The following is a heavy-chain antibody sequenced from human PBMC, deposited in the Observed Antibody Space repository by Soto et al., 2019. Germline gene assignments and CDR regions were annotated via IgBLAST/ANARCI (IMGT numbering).Heavy chain of an antibody. CDR3: ARDYSGGSGSYPHDAFDI. D-gene: IGHD3-10*01. V-gene: IGHV1-46*01. Sequence: ASVKVSCKASGYTFTSYYMHWVRQAPGQGLEWMGIINPSGGSTSYAQKFQGRVTMTRDTSTSTVYMELSSLRSEDTAVYYCARDYSGGSGSYPHDAFDIWGQGTMVTVSS. J-gene: IGHJ3*02. CDR2: INPSGGST. CDR1: GYTFTSYY.